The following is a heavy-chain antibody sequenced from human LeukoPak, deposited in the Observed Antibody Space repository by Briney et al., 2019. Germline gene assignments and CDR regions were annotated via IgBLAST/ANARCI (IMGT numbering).Heavy chain of an antibody. CDR3: ASGPSTGIQLYYYYYYMDV. CDR2: IIPIFGTA. CDR1: GGTFSSYA. J-gene: IGHJ6*03. V-gene: IGHV1-69*01. Sequence: SVKVSCKASGGTFSSYAISWVRQAPGQGLEWMGGIIPIFGTANYAQKFQGRVTITADESTSTPYMELSSLRSEDTAVYYCASGPSTGIQLYYYYYYMDVWGKGTTVTVSS. D-gene: IGHD5-18*01.